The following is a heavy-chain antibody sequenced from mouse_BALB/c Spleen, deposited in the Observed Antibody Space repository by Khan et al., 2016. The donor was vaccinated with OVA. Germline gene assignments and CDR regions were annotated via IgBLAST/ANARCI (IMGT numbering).Heavy chain of an antibody. CDR2: ISSTGST. J-gene: IGHJ4*01. CDR3: ARSLYYGDSYAMDY. CDR1: GYSITSDYA. V-gene: IGHV3-2*02. D-gene: IGHD2-13*01. Sequence: EVQLQESGPGLVKPSQSLSLTCTVTGYSITSDYAWNWIRQFPGNKLEWMGYISSTGSTSYNRSLKSRISITRDTYKNQLFLHLNSVTTEDTATYYCARSLYYGDSYAMDYWGQGTSVTVSS.